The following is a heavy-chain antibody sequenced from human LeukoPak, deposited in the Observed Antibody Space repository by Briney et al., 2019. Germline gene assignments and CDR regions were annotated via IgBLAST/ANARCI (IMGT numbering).Heavy chain of an antibody. J-gene: IGHJ4*02. CDR1: GFTFSSYA. CDR2: ISGSGGST. D-gene: IGHD3-3*01. CDR3: AKDDYDFWSGYSY. Sequence: GGSLRLSCAASGFTFSSYAMSWVRQAPGKGLEWVSAISGSGGSTYYADSAKGRFTISRDNSKNTLYLQMNSLRAEDTAVYYCAKDDYDFWSGYSYWGQGTLVTVSS. V-gene: IGHV3-23*01.